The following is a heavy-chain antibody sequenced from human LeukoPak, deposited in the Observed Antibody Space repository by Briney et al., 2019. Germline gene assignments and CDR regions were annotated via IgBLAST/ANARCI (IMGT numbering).Heavy chain of an antibody. CDR2: ISSSGVYI. CDR1: GFTFSSYS. CDR3: AKAGGGSNSGYKFDY. V-gene: IGHV3-21*01. Sequence: GGSLRLSCAASGFTFSSYSMNCVRQAPGKGLEWVSSISSSGVYIYYADSVKGRFTISRDNAKNSLSLQMNSLRAEDTAVYYCAKAGGGSNSGYKFDYWGQGTLVTVSS. J-gene: IGHJ4*02. D-gene: IGHD3-22*01.